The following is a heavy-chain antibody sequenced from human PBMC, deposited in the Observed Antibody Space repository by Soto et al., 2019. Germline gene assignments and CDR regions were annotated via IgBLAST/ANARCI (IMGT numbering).Heavy chain of an antibody. CDR3: GRGSVTPSDY. Sequence: QVQLVESGGGVVQPERSLRLSCVASGFIFSDFGMHWVRQAPGKGLEWVATIWYDGSNKYYADSVRGRFTISRDNSKNTLYLQMNSLRADDTATYYCGRGSVTPSDYWGQGTLVTVSS. J-gene: IGHJ4*02. D-gene: IGHD3-10*01. CDR2: IWYDGSNK. CDR1: GFIFSDFG. V-gene: IGHV3-33*01.